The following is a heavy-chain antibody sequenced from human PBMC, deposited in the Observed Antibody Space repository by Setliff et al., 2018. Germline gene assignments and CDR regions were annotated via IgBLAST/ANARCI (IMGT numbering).Heavy chain of an antibody. D-gene: IGHD3-9*01. CDR3: ARAPNDLGVDWLFNNYFDY. J-gene: IGHJ4*01. CDR2: ISYTGST. CDR1: GGSISSYY. Sequence: PSETLSLTCTVSGGSISSYYWSWIRQSPGRGLEWIAYISYTGSTTYNPSVKSRVTISVDTSKNQFSLKLRSVTAADTAVYYCARAPNDLGVDWLFNNYFDYWGHGTLVTSPQ. V-gene: IGHV4-59*08.